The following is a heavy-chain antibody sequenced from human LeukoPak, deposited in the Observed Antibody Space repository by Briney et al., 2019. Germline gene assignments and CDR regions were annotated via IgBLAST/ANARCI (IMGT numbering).Heavy chain of an antibody. CDR2: IRYDGSNK. CDR1: GFTFSSYG. V-gene: IGHV3-30*02. CDR3: AKDFRSVAGTGYFDY. J-gene: IGHJ4*02. Sequence: GRSLRLSCAASGFTFSSYGMHWVRQAPGKGLEWVAFIRYDGSNKYYADSVKGRFTISRDNSKNTLYLQMNSLRAEDTAVYYCAKDFRSVAGTGYFDYWGQGTLVTVSS. D-gene: IGHD6-19*01.